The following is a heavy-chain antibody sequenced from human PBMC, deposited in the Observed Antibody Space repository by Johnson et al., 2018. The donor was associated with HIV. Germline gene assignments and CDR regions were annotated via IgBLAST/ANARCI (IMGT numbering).Heavy chain of an antibody. V-gene: IGHV3-23*04. CDR3: AKDWTPVVKSPIVAFDI. D-gene: IGHD4-23*01. Sequence: VQLVESGGGLIQPGGSLRLSCAASGFAFSSYAMTWVRQAPGKGLEWVSAISGSGGSTYYADSVKGQFIISRDNSRNTLYLQMNSLRAEDTAVFYFAKDWTPVVKSPIVAFDIWGQGTMVTVSS. CDR2: ISGSGGST. CDR1: GFAFSSYA. J-gene: IGHJ3*02.